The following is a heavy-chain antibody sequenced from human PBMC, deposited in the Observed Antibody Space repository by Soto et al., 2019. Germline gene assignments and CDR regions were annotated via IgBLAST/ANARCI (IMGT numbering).Heavy chain of an antibody. J-gene: IGHJ4*02. D-gene: IGHD1-26*01. CDR3: ARDRLGATGDY. V-gene: IGHV1-18*01. CDR1: GYTFTSYG. Sequence: ASVKVSCKASGYTFTSYGISWVRQTPGQGLEWMGWISAYNANINYAQKLQGRVTMTTDTSTNTAYMELRSLRSDDTAVYFCARDRLGATGDYWGQGTLVTVSS. CDR2: ISAYNANI.